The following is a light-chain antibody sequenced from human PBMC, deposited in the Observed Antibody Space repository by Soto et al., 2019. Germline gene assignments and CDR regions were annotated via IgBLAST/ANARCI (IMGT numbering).Light chain of an antibody. CDR1: QSVSSN. CDR2: GAS. J-gene: IGKJ4*01. CDR3: QQYNNWPSVT. V-gene: IGKV3-15*01. Sequence: EIVLTQSPATLSVSPGERATLSCRASQSVSSNLAWYQQKPGQAPRLLIYGASTRATGIPARLSGSGSGTKFTLTISSLQSEDFAVYYCQQYNNWPSVTFGGGTKVDIK.